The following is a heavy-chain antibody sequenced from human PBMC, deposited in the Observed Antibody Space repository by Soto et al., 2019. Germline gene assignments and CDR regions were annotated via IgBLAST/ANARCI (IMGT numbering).Heavy chain of an antibody. CDR2: ISAGGSNT. CDR3: AKEYSTSFDY. D-gene: IGHD6-6*01. Sequence: GSLRLSCAASGFSFSNYAMNWVRQAPGKGLEWVSAISAGGSNTNYADSVKGRFTISSGNSKNTLYLQMNGLRADDTAVYYCAKEYSTSFDYWGQGTPVTVSS. V-gene: IGHV3-23*01. CDR1: GFSFSNYA. J-gene: IGHJ4*02.